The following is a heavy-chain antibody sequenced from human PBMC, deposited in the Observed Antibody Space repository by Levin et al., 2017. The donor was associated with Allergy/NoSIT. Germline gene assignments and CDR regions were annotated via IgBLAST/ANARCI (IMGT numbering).Heavy chain of an antibody. CDR3: ARHDFEEQWLTDFDY. V-gene: IGHV4-39*01. J-gene: IGHJ4*02. D-gene: IGHD6-19*01. CDR1: GGSISSTSYY. Sequence: TSQTLSLTCTVSGGSISSTSYYWGWIRQPPGKGLEWIGSIYYSGSTYYNPSLKTRVTISVDTSKNQFSLKLSSVTAADTAVYYCARHDFEEQWLTDFDYWGQGALVTVSS. CDR2: IYYSGST.